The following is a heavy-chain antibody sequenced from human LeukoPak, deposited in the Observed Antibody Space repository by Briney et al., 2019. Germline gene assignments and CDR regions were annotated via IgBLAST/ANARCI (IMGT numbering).Heavy chain of an antibody. J-gene: IGHJ4*02. V-gene: IGHV4-30-4*01. Sequence: SETLSLTCTVSGGSISSGDYYWSWIRQPPGKGLEWIGYIYYSGSTYYNPSLKSRVTISVDTSKNQFSLKLSSVTAADTAVYYCARDCRSGGDCYSLDYWGQGTLVTVSS. CDR2: IYYSGST. CDR3: ARDCRSGGDCYSLDY. D-gene: IGHD2-21*02. CDR1: GGSISSGDYY.